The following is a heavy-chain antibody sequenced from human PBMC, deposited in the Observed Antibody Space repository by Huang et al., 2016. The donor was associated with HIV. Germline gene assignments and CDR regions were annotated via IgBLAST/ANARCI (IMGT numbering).Heavy chain of an antibody. Sequence: EVQLVESGGGLVQPGGSLRLSCAASGFTFSSYWMHWVRQAPGKGLVWVSRINSDGSSSGYADSGERRFTIARDNAKNTLYLQMNSLRAEDTAVYYCVRDPRIQSWLNYFDYWGQGTLVSVSS. D-gene: IGHD3-22*01. V-gene: IGHV3-74*01. CDR2: INSDGSSS. CDR1: GFTFSSYW. J-gene: IGHJ4*02. CDR3: VRDPRIQSWLNYFDY.